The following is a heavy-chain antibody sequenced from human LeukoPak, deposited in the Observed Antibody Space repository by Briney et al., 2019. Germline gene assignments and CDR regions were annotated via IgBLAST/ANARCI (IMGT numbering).Heavy chain of an antibody. CDR2: ISYDGSNK. Sequence: GGSLRLSCAASGFTFSSYAMHWVRQAPGKGLEWVAVISYDGSNKYYADSVKGRFTISRDNSKNTLYLQMNSLRAEDTAVYYCARDGRGRMITFGGVIGYWGQGTLVTVSP. D-gene: IGHD3-16*01. CDR3: ARDGRGRMITFGGVIGY. V-gene: IGHV3-30-3*01. CDR1: GFTFSSYA. J-gene: IGHJ4*02.